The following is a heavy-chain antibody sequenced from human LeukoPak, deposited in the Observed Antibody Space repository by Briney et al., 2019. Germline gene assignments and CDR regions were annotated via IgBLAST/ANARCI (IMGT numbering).Heavy chain of an antibody. CDR2: ISSSSSII. D-gene: IGHD6-13*01. CDR1: GFIFSSYN. Sequence: GGSLRLSCAASGFIFSSYNVNWVRQAPGKGLEWVSYISSSSSIIYYADSVEGRFTISRDNAKNSLYLQMNSLRAEDTAVYYCARVDSSSWFFDYWGQGTLVTVSS. V-gene: IGHV3-48*04. CDR3: ARVDSSSWFFDY. J-gene: IGHJ4*02.